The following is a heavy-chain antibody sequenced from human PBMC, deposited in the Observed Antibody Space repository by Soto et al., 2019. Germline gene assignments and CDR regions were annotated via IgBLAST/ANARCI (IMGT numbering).Heavy chain of an antibody. J-gene: IGHJ4*02. V-gene: IGHV1-46*03. D-gene: IGHD3-10*01. CDR2: INPFDGSR. CDR3: SRVDPGETSPFDH. CDR1: GYIFTSYY. Sequence: QVQLVQSGAEVKKPGASVKVSCKASGYIFTSYYIHWVRQAPGQGLEWMGWINPFDGSRMFAQSFQGRVNMTRDTYTSTVYMEVSSLRSEDTAVYYCSRVDPGETSPFDHWGQGTLVTVSS.